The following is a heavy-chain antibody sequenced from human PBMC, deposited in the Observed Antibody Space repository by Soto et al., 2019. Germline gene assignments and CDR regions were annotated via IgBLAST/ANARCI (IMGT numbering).Heavy chain of an antibody. Sequence: QVQLVESGGGVVQPGRSLRLSCAASGFTFSSYGMHWVRQAPGKGLERVAVIWNDGSNEYYADSVKGRFTISRDNSKNTLYLHINSLIAEDRAVYYCARDAYCSSTSCDYYFDYWGQGTLVTVSS. J-gene: IGHJ4*02. CDR2: IWNDGSNE. D-gene: IGHD2-2*01. CDR1: GFTFSSYG. CDR3: ARDAYCSSTSCDYYFDY. V-gene: IGHV3-33*01.